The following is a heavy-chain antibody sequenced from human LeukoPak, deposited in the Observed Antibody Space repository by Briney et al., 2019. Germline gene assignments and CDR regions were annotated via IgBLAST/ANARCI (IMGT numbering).Heavy chain of an antibody. V-gene: IGHV4-39*01. CDR2: IYFSGST. CDR3: ARRKDGYNYVGIFDY. J-gene: IGHJ4*02. Sequence: SETLSLTCSVSGGSISSSSYYWGWIRQPPGTGLEWIGSIYFSGSTYYKPSLKSRVTISVDTSKNQFSLKLSSVTAADTAVYYCARRKDGYNYVGIFDYWGQGTLVTVSS. CDR1: GGSISSSSYY. D-gene: IGHD5-24*01.